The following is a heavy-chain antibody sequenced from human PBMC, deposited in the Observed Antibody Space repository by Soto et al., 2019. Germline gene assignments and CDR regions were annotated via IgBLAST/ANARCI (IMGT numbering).Heavy chain of an antibody. CDR2: SSYDGRET. Sequence: GGSLRLSCAASAFDFSSYGIHWVRQAPGKGLEWVAASSYDGRETFYADSAKGRFTVSKEMSKNTAFLQMNALRHEDTAVYFCARDSGWPILNFDNWGQGTPGTVPQ. CDR3: ARDSGWPILNFDN. D-gene: IGHD3-10*01. CDR1: AFDFSSYG. V-gene: IGHV3-30*03. J-gene: IGHJ4*02.